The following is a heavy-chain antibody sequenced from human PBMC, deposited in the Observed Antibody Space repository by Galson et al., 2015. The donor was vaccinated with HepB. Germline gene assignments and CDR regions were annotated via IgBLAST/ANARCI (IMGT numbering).Heavy chain of an antibody. V-gene: IGHV3-30*18. J-gene: IGHJ4*02. CDR3: AKDLKLDYGDYGYFDQ. D-gene: IGHD4-17*01. CDR1: GFTFRNYG. Sequence: SLRLSCAASGFTFRNYGMHWVRQAPGKGLEWVALTSFDGSDKYYADSVKGRFTISRDNSKNTVDLQMNSLRTEDTAVYYCAKDLKLDYGDYGYFDQWGQGTLVTVSS. CDR2: TSFDGSDK.